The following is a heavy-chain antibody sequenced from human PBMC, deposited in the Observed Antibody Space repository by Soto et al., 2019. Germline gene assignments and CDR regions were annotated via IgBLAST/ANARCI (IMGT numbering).Heavy chain of an antibody. V-gene: IGHV1-2*02. Sequence: QVQLVQSGAEVTKPGASVKVSCKASGYTFTANYVHWVRQAPGQGLEWMGWINPHTGGTDYAQTFQGLVTMTRDTSISTAYMELSRLTSYDTAVYYCARYQYWSGYLDAWGKGTTVTVSS. CDR3: ARYQYWSGYLDA. D-gene: IGHD3-3*01. J-gene: IGHJ6*03. CDR1: GYTFTANY. CDR2: INPHTGGT.